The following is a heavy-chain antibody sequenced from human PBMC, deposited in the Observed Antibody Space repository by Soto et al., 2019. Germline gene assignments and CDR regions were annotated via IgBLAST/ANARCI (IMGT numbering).Heavy chain of an antibody. Sequence: ASVKVSCKVSGYTLTELAIQWVRQAPGKGLEWMGGFDPEDGETFYAQEFQGRVTMTEDKSTDTAYMELRSLRSEDTAVYYCAGEYCTRTSCHDYDNWGQGTLVTAPQ. V-gene: IGHV1-24*01. CDR2: FDPEDGET. D-gene: IGHD2-8*01. CDR3: AGEYCTRTSCHDYDN. J-gene: IGHJ4*02. CDR1: GYTLTELA.